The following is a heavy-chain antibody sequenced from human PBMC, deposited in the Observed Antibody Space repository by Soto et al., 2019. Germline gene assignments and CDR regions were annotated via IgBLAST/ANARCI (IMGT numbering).Heavy chain of an antibody. D-gene: IGHD6-13*01. CDR3: ARRGPGTYFDY. CDR1: GFTFSSYA. J-gene: IGHJ4*02. V-gene: IGHV3-23*01. Sequence: EVQLLDSGGGLVQPGGSLRLSCAASGFTFSSYAMNWVRQAPGKGLEWVSVISGSGDSTYYADSVKGRFTISRDNSKNTLYLQMNSLRTXDTAVYYXARRGPGTYFDYWGQGTLVTVSS. CDR2: ISGSGDST.